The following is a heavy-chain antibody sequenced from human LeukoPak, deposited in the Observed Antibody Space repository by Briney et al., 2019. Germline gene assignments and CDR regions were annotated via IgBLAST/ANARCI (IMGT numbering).Heavy chain of an antibody. D-gene: IGHD3-22*01. J-gene: IGHJ4*02. V-gene: IGHV4-39*01. CDR3: ARTDSSGYLVDY. CDR1: GGSISSSSYY. CDR2: IYYSGSS. Sequence: SETLSLTCTVSGGSISSSSYYWGWIRQPPGKGLEWIGNIYYSGSSYYNPSLKSRVTISVDTSKNQFSLNLNSVTAADTAVYYCARTDSSGYLVDYWGPGTLVTVSS.